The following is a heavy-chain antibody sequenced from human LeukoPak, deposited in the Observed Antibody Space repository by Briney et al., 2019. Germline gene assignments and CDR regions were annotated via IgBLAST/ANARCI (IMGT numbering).Heavy chain of an antibody. CDR1: GGTFSSYA. V-gene: IGHV1-69*06. CDR3: ARVWLTAGRPYDY. Sequence: ASVKVSCKASGGTFSSYAISWVRQAPGQGLEWMGVIIPMFGTANYAQKFQGRVTITADKSTTTAYMELSSLRSVDTAMYYCARVWLTAGRPYDYWGQGTLVTVSS. D-gene: IGHD6-13*01. J-gene: IGHJ4*02. CDR2: IIPMFGTA.